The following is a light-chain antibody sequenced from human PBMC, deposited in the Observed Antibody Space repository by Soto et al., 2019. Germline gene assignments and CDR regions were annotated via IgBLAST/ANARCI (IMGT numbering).Light chain of an antibody. Sequence: DIQMTQSPSTLSASVGDRVTITCRASQSISSWLAWYQQKPGKAPKLLIYKASTIESGVPSRFSGSGSGTEFTLTISSLQPDDFATYYCQQYNSVSLLTFGGGTKVDIK. J-gene: IGKJ4*01. CDR3: QQYNSVSLLT. CDR1: QSISSW. CDR2: KAS. V-gene: IGKV1-5*03.